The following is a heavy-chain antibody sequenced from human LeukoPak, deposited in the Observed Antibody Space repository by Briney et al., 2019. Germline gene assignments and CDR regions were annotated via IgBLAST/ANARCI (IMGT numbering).Heavy chain of an antibody. D-gene: IGHD2-2*02. V-gene: IGHV1-2*02. CDR2: INPNSGGT. CDR3: ARTDPAAILEPPNY. CDR1: GYTFIGYY. J-gene: IGHJ4*02. Sequence: AASVKVSCKASGYTFIGYYMHWVRQAPGQGLEWMGWINPNSGGTNYAQKFQGRVTMTRDTSISTAYMELSRLRSDDTAVYYCARTDPAAILEPPNYWGQGTLVTVSS.